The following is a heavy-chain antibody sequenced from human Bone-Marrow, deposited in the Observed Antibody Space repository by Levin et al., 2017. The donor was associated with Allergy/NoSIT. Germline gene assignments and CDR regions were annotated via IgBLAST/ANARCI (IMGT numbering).Heavy chain of an antibody. CDR2: IYYSGST. J-gene: IGHJ4*02. V-gene: IGHV4-61*01. D-gene: IGHD2-21*02. Sequence: SETLSLTCTVSGGSVSSGSYYWSWIRQPPGKGLEWIGYIYYSGSTNYNPSLKSRVTISVDTSKNQFSLKLSSVTAADTAVYYCARAPTYCGGDCYPGALGYWGQGTLVTVSS. CDR3: ARAPTYCGGDCYPGALGY. CDR1: GGSVSSGSYY.